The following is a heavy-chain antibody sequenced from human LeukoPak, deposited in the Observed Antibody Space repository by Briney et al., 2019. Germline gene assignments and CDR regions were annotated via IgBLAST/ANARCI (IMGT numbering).Heavy chain of an antibody. CDR1: GGSISSSSYY. CDR3: ARHVIVVGPFVY. CDR2: IYYSGST. D-gene: IGHD2-2*01. Sequence: PSETLSLTCTVSGGSISSSSYYWGWIRQPPGKGLEWIGSIYYSGSTYYNPSLKSRVTISVDTSKNQFSLKLSSVTAADTAVYYCARHVIVVGPFVYWGQGTLVTVSS. V-gene: IGHV4-39*01. J-gene: IGHJ4*02.